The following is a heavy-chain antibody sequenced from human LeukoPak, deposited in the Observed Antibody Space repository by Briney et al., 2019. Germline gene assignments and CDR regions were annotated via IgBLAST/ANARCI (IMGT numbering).Heavy chain of an antibody. CDR1: GDSVSSNSVT. J-gene: IGHJ4*02. D-gene: IGHD6-13*01. V-gene: IGHV6-1*01. Sequence: PSQTLSLTCAISGDSVSSNSVTWNWIRQSPSRGLEWLGRTYYRSKWYNDYAVFMKSRITINPDTSKNQFSLQLNSVTPEDTAVYYCARDEAAVGTSGFDYWGQGTLVTVSS. CDR3: ARDEAAVGTSGFDY. CDR2: TYYRSKWYN.